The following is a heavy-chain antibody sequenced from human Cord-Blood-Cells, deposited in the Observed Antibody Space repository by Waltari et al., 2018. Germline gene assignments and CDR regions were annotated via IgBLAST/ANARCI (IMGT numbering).Heavy chain of an antibody. V-gene: IGHV4-34*01. CDR2: INHSGST. CDR3: ARAGPGNCSSTSCYNDY. J-gene: IGHJ4*02. D-gene: IGHD2-2*02. Sequence: QVQLQQWGAGLLKPSETLSLPCAVSGGSFSGYFWSWIRQPPGKGLEWIGEINHSGSTNYNPSLKSRVTISVDTSKNQFSLKLSSVTAADTAVYYCARAGPGNCSSTSCYNDYWGQGTLVTVSS. CDR1: GGSFSGYF.